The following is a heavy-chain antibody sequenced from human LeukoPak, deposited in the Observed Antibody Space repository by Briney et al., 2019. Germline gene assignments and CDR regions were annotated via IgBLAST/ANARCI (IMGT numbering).Heavy chain of an antibody. D-gene: IGHD3-9*01. CDR1: GFTFSSYG. CDR2: ISYDGSNK. Sequence: GRSLRLSCAASGFTFSSYGMHWVRQAPGKGLEWVAVISYDGSNKYYADSVKGRFTISRDNSKNTLYLQMNSLRAEDTAVYYCAKDFHPLYYDILTGYHYYYYYGMDVWGKGTTVTVSS. CDR3: AKDFHPLYYDILTGYHYYYYYGMDV. V-gene: IGHV3-30*18. J-gene: IGHJ6*04.